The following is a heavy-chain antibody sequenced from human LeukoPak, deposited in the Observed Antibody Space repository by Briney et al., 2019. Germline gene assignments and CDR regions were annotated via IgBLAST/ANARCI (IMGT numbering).Heavy chain of an antibody. CDR3: ANNEWH. J-gene: IGHJ1*01. Sequence: GGSLRLSCAVSGLTFSSHAMSWVRQAPGKGLEWVSAISGNGGNTYYADSVKGRFTISRDNSKDTLYLQMNSLRVEDTAVYYCANNEWHWGQGTLVTVPS. CDR2: ISGNGGNT. V-gene: IGHV3-23*01. CDR1: GLTFSSHA. D-gene: IGHD2-8*01.